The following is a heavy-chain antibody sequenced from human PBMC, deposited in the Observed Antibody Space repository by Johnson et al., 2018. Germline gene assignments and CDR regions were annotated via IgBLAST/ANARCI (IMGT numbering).Heavy chain of an antibody. CDR2: MNPNNDKR. CDR3: AAATNYYDSGVFDY. Sequence: VRLGESGAEVKRPGASVKVCCKASGYTFTTNDINWVRQASGQGLEWMGWMNPNNDKRVYARKFQGRVSMTRDTSRNTVYMELTSLRSEDTAMYYCAAATNYYDSGVFDYWGQGTLVTVSS. J-gene: IGHJ4*02. D-gene: IGHD3-22*01. V-gene: IGHV1-8*01. CDR1: GYTFTTND.